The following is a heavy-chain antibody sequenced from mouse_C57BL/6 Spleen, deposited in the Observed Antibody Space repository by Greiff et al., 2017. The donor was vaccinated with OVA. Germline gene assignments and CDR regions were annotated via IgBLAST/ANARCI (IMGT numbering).Heavy chain of an antibody. D-gene: IGHD1-1*01. J-gene: IGHJ2*01. CDR1: GYTFTSYW. CDR2: IDPSDSYT. Sequence: QVQLQQPGAELVMPGASVKLSCKASGYTFTSYWMHWVKQRPGQGLEWIGEIDPSDSYTNYNQKFKGKSTLTVDKSSSTAYMQLSSLTSEDSAVYYCARTPSDYYGSRFDYWGQGTTLTVSS. V-gene: IGHV1-69*01. CDR3: ARTPSDYYGSRFDY.